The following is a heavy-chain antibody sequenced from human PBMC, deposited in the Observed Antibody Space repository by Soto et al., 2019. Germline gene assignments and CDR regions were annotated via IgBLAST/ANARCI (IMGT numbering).Heavy chain of an antibody. D-gene: IGHD3-22*01. CDR1: GFVFSSYS. CDR2: ISGSGDSS. CDR3: ANGIVEGRRHYYAMDV. Sequence: HLLESGGGLVKPGGSLRLSCAASGFVFSSYSMSWARQAPGKGLEWVSVISGSGDSSYYANSVKGRFTISRDNSKNMLYLEMGSLRDEDTAVYYCANGIVEGRRHYYAMDVWGQGTPVVVSS. J-gene: IGHJ6*02. V-gene: IGHV3-23*01.